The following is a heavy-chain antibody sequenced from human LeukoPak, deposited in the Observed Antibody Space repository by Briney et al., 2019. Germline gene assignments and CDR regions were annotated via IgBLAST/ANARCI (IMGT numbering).Heavy chain of an antibody. D-gene: IGHD3-22*01. CDR2: ISSSSSTI. CDR1: GFTFSSYS. V-gene: IGHV3-48*04. J-gene: IGHJ5*02. Sequence: GGSLRLSCAASGFTFSSYSMNWVRQAPGKGLEWVSYISSSSSTIYYADSVKGRFTISRDNAKNSLYLQMNSLRAEDTAVYYCARDADAYYYDSSGYPTVVINWFDPWGQGTLVTVSS. CDR3: ARDADAYYYDSSGYPTVVINWFDP.